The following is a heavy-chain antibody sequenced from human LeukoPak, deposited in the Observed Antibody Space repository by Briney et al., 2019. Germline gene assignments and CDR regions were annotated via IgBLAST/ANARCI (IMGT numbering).Heavy chain of an antibody. CDR1: GYSFTSYW. Sequence: GESLKISCKGSGYSFTSYWIGWVRQMPGKGLEWIGIIYPGDSETKYSPSFQGQVTISADKSISTAYLQWSSLKASDTATYYCARNKDFWSGSDAFDIWGQGAMVTVSS. V-gene: IGHV5-51*01. CDR3: ARNKDFWSGSDAFDI. J-gene: IGHJ3*02. CDR2: IYPGDSET. D-gene: IGHD3-3*01.